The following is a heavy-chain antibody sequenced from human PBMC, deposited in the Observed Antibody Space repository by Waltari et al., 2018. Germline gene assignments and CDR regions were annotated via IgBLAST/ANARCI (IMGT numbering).Heavy chain of an antibody. J-gene: IGHJ5*02. CDR3: ASGYYTGGYWFDP. Sequence: QLQLQESGPGLVKPSETLSLTCTGSGGSSSSSSYYWGWSRQPPGKGLEWIGSIYSSGRPHYNPSLNSRVTISVDTSKHQFSLKLSSVPSADTAVYSCASGYYTGGYWFDPWGQGTLVTVSS. D-gene: IGHD3-3*01. V-gene: IGHV4-39*07. CDR2: IYSSGRP. CDR1: GGSSSSSSYY.